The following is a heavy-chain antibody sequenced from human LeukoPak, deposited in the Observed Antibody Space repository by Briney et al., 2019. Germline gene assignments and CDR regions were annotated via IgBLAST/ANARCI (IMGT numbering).Heavy chain of an antibody. CDR3: ARVGDPMIAKDARIDI. J-gene: IGHJ3*02. D-gene: IGHD3-22*01. V-gene: IGHV1-69*04. CDR1: GGTFSSYG. Sequence: ASVKVSCKASGGTFSSYGISWVRQAPGQGLEWMGRIIPILGIANYAQKFQGRVTITADKSTSTAYMELSSLRSEDTAVYYCARVGDPMIAKDARIDIWGQGTMVTVSS. CDR2: IIPILGIA.